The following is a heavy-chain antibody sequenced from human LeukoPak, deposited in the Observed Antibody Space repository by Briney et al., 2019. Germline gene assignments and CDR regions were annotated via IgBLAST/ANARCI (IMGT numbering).Heavy chain of an antibody. CDR2: INHSGST. Sequence: KPSETLSLTCAVYGGSFSGYYWSWIRQPPGKGLEWIGEINHSGSTNYNPSLKSRVTMSVDTSKNQFSLKLSSVTAADTAIYYCARMARHGYSYPYYFDYWGQGTLVTVSS. CDR1: GGSFSGYY. J-gene: IGHJ4*02. CDR3: ARMARHGYSYPYYFDY. D-gene: IGHD5-18*01. V-gene: IGHV4-34*01.